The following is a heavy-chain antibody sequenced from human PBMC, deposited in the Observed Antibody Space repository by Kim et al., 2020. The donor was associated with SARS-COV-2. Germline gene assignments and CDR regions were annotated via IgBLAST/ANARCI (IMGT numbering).Heavy chain of an antibody. CDR3: ARDQFSSSQYYYYYYGMDV. Sequence: GGSLRLSCAASGFTFSSYSMNWVRQAPGKGLEWVSSISSSSSYIYYADSVKGRFTISRDNAKNSLYLQMNSLRAEDTAVYYCARDQFSSSQYYYYYYGMDVWGQGTTVTVSS. CDR1: GFTFSSYS. CDR2: ISSSSSYI. V-gene: IGHV3-21*01. D-gene: IGHD6-13*01. J-gene: IGHJ6*02.